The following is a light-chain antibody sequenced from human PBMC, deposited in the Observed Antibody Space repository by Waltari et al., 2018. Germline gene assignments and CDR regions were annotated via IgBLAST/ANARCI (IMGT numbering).Light chain of an antibody. CDR3: SSYTNRRDVI. Sequence: QSVLTQPASVSGSPGRSITISCTGANSDVGGYNSVSWYQQHPGRAPKLMIYAVSNRPSGFSDLFSGSKSGNTASLTISGLQAEDEADYYCSSYTNRRDVIFGGGTKLTVL. CDR2: AVS. CDR1: NSDVGGYNS. V-gene: IGLV2-14*03. J-gene: IGLJ2*01.